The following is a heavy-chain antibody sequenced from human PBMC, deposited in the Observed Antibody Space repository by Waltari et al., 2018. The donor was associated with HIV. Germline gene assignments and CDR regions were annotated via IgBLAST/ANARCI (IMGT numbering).Heavy chain of an antibody. V-gene: IGHV3-7*01. CDR3: ARDVTAVRYPDY. J-gene: IGHJ4*02. Sequence: EVQLVESGGGLVQHGGSLRLSCAASGFTFRSYWMSWVRQAPGKGLEWVANINQDGSEKYYVDSVKGRFTVSRDNAKSSLYVQMNSLRVEDSALYYCARDVTAVRYPDYWGQGTLVTVSS. D-gene: IGHD3-9*01. CDR2: INQDGSEK. CDR1: GFTFRSYW.